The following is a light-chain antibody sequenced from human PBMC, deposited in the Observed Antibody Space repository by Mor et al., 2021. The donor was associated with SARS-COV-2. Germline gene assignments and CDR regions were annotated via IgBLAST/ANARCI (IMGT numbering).Light chain of an antibody. V-gene: IGLV2-23*02. Sequence: GGGFDLVSWYQHHPGKAPKFLIYEVSKRPSGVPNRFSGSKSGNTASLIISGLQAEDEAQYYCCSYAGSSIVVFGGGTKLTVL. CDR1: GGGFDL. CDR2: EVS. CDR3: CSYAGSSIVV. J-gene: IGLJ3*02.